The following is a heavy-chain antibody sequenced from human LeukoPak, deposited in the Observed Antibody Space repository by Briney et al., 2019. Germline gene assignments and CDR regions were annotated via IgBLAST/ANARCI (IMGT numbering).Heavy chain of an antibody. CDR1: GYTLTELA. D-gene: IGHD3-3*01. CDR3: GTVGDFWSGFLHDN. Sequence: ASGKVSCKVSGYTLTELAIHWVRQSPGKGFGWMGGLDPEDGETIYAQTFEGRVTMTGDTSTDTAYMELSSLRSEDTAAYYCGTVGDFWSGFLHDNWGHGTLVTVSS. CDR2: LDPEDGET. J-gene: IGHJ4*01. V-gene: IGHV1-24*01.